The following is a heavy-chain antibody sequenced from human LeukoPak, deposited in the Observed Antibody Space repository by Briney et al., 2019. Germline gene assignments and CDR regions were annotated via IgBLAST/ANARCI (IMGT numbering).Heavy chain of an antibody. CDR3: VWAGIFWNSTYYSDQ. J-gene: IGHJ4*02. Sequence: PGGSLRLSCAASGFTFSTSWMTWVRQAPGKGLEWVADINQDGSATASVDSVKGRFTISRDNTKNSLFLHMNSLRAEDTAVYYCVWAGIFWNSTYYSDQWGQGTLVTVSS. D-gene: IGHD3-22*01. V-gene: IGHV3-7*04. CDR2: INQDGSAT. CDR1: GFTFSTSW.